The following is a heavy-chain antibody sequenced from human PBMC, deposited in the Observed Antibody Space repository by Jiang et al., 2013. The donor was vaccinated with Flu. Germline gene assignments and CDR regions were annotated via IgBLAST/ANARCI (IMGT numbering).Heavy chain of an antibody. CDR1: GYTFTSYH. V-gene: IGHV1-46*01. CDR2: INPSGGST. D-gene: IGHD2-15*01. Sequence: SGYTFTSYHMHWVRQAPGQGPEWMGIINPSGGSTTHAQKFQGRVTMTRDTSTSTVYMELSSLRSEDTAVYYCATSYCSGSSCYGDDYYYYGMDVWGQGP. J-gene: IGHJ6*02. CDR3: ATSYCSGSSCYGDDYYYYGMDV.